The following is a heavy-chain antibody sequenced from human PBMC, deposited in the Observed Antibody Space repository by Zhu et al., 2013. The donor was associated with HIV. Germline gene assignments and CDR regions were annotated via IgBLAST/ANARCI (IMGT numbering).Heavy chain of an antibody. CDR2: IIPIFGTA. CDR3: ARVVLKAARPVYYYGMDV. CDR1: GGTFSSYA. V-gene: IGHV1-69*01. J-gene: IGHJ6*02. D-gene: IGHD6-6*01. Sequence: QVQLVQSGAEVKKPGSSVKVSCKASGGTFSSYAISWVRQAPGQGLEWMGGIIPIFGTANYAQKFQGRVTITADESTSTAYMELSSLRSEDTAVYYCARVVLKAARPVYYYGMDVWGQGTTVTV.